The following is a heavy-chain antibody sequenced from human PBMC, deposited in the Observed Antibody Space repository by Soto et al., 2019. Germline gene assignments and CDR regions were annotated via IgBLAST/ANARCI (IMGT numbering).Heavy chain of an antibody. CDR1: GYIFTSYD. Sequence: ASVKVCCKASGYIFTSYDIIWVRQAPGQGLEWMGWMNPNSGNTATAQKFQCRVTFSRSTSISTAYVELSSLRSEDTAVYYCARSRGYMYDHKGMDVWGQVTTVTVSS. J-gene: IGHJ6*02. CDR2: MNPNSGNT. V-gene: IGHV1-8*01. CDR3: ARSRGYMYDHKGMDV. D-gene: IGHD5-18*01.